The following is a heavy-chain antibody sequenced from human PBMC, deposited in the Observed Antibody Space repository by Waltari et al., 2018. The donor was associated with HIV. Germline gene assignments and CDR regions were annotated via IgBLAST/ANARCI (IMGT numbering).Heavy chain of an antibody. Sequence: EVQLVESGGGLVQPGGSLRLSCAASGFTFSSYWMGWVRQAPGKGLEWVANINEEARDKYYVDSVRGRFSISRDNAKKSLYLQMNSLRAEDTAVYYCARDKMGRYNYGLFHEYWGQGTLVTVS. CDR1: GFTFSSYW. V-gene: IGHV3-7*01. CDR3: ARDKMGRYNYGLFHEY. CDR2: INEEARDK. J-gene: IGHJ4*02. D-gene: IGHD5-18*01.